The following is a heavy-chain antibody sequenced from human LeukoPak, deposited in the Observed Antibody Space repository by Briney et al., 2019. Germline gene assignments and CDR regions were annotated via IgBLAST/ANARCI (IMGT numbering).Heavy chain of an antibody. D-gene: IGHD3-10*01. Sequence: PSETLSLTCTVSGGSISSSSYYWGWIRQPPGKGLEWIGYIYYSARTNYNPSLKSRVTISVDTSKNQFSLKLSSVTAADTAVYYCARSGSPLDYFDSWGQGTLVTVSS. CDR3: ARSGSPLDYFDS. V-gene: IGHV4-61*05. CDR1: GGSISSSSYY. J-gene: IGHJ4*02. CDR2: IYYSART.